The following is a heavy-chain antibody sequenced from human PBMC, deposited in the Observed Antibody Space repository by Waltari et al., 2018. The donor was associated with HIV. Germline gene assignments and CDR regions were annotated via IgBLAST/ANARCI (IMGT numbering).Heavy chain of an antibody. Sequence: QVQLVESGGGVVQHGRSLGPSCAASGFTLSSYGLHWVRQAPGKGLEWVAVIWYDGSNKYYADYVKGRFTISRDNSKKTLYLQMNSLRAEDTAVYYCAREDLLYCGGDCYPGDYWGQGTLVTVSS. CDR1: GFTLSSYG. CDR2: IWYDGSNK. V-gene: IGHV3-33*01. CDR3: AREDLLYCGGDCYPGDY. J-gene: IGHJ4*02. D-gene: IGHD2-21*02.